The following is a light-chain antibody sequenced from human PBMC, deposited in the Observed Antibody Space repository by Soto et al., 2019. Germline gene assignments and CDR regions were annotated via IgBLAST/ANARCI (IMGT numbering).Light chain of an antibody. CDR1: QSVSSSY. CDR2: DAS. Sequence: EIVLTQSPGTLSLSPGKRATLSCGPSQSVSSSYVAWYQHKPGLAPRLLIYDASSRATGIPDRFSGSGSGTDFTLTISRLEPEDFAVYYCQQYGSSPITFGQGTRLEIK. CDR3: QQYGSSPIT. J-gene: IGKJ5*01. V-gene: IGKV3D-20*01.